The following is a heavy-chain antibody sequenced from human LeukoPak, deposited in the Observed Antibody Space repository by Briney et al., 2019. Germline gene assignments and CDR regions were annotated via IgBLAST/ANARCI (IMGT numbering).Heavy chain of an antibody. CDR2: VSAYNGNT. Sequence: GASVKVSCKASGYTFTSYGISWVRQASGQGLEWMGWVSAYNGNTNYAQNFQGRVTLTRDTSTTTVYMELSSLRSDDTAVYYCARDRRSSGWFLSHFDFWGQGALVTVSS. CDR3: ARDRRSSGWFLSHFDF. J-gene: IGHJ4*02. CDR1: GYTFTSYG. V-gene: IGHV1-18*01. D-gene: IGHD6-19*01.